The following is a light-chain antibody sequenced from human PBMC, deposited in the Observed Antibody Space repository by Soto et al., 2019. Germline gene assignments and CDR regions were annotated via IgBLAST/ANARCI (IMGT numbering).Light chain of an antibody. CDR2: VAS. V-gene: IGKV1-39*01. CDR3: QQTYIFPLT. CDR1: QTVMSY. J-gene: IGKJ4*01. Sequence: DIEMTQSPASLSTSVGDRVNITCRAGQTVMSYLHWYQQKPGEAPKLLIYVASYLHSGVPSRFSGSSSGPDFTLTITNVQPEDSATYFCQQTYIFPLTFGGGTKVEI.